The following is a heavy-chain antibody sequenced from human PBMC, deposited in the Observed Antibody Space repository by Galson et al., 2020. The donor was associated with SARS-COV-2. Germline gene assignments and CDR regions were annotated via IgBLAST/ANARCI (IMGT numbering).Heavy chain of an antibody. CDR3: ARIGVAARPRYFDY. D-gene: IGHD6-6*01. J-gene: IGHJ4*02. V-gene: IGHV4-31*03. CDR2: IYYSGST. CDR1: GGSISSGGYY. Sequence: PSETLSLTCTVSGGSISSGGYYWSWIRQHPGKGLEWIGYIYYSGSTYYNPSLKSRVTISVDTSKNQFSLKLSSVTAADTAVYYCARIGVAARPRYFDYWGQGTLVTVSS.